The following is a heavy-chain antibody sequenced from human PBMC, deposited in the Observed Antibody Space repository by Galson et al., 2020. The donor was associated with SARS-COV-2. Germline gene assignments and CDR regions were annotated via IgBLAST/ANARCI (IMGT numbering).Heavy chain of an antibody. CDR3: ARGAYYDYVWGSYLAENYYFDN. Sequence: ASETLSLTCSVSGGSLSSDNYYWSWIRQPPGKGLEWIGYIYYSGSTSYNPSLKSRVTMSIDTSENQFSLKLTSVTAADTAVYYCARGAYYDYVWGSYLAENYYFDN. CDR2: IYYSGST. V-gene: IGHV4-31*03. J-gene: IGHJ4*01. D-gene: IGHD3-16*02. CDR1: GGSLSSDNYY.